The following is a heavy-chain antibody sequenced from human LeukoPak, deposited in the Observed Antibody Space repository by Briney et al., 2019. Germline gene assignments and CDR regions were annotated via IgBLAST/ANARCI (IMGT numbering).Heavy chain of an antibody. D-gene: IGHD6-13*01. CDR3: AKGDTSTWYNVEY. V-gene: IGHV3-30*02. J-gene: IGHJ4*02. CDR2: IRYDGTNE. CDR1: GFIFSTYG. Sequence: PGGSLRLSCAASGFIFSTYGMHWVRQAPGKGLEWVAFIRYDGTNEYYKDSVKGRFTISRDNSNNILYLQMSSLRVEDTAVYYCAKGDTSTWYNVEYWGQGILVTVSS.